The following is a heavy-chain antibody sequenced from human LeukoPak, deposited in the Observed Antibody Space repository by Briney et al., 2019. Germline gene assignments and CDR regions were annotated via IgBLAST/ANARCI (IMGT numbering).Heavy chain of an antibody. CDR2: IRYDGSNK. V-gene: IGHV3-30*02. CDR3: AKEGGAGVLINYYYGLDV. J-gene: IGHJ6*02. D-gene: IGHD3-3*01. CDR1: GFTFSSYG. Sequence: GGSLRLSCAASGFTFSSYGMHWVRQAPGKGLEWVAFIRYDGSNKYYADSVKGRFTISRDNSKNTLYLQMNSLRAEDTAVYYCAKEGGAGVLINYYYGLDVWGQGTTVTVSS.